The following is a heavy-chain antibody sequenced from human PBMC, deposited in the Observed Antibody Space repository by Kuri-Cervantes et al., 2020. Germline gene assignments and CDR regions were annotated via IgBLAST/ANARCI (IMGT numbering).Heavy chain of an antibody. V-gene: IGHV3-23*01. CDR2: ISGSGGST. Sequence: GESLKISCAAPGFTFSSYAMSWVRQAPGKGLEWVSAISGSGGSTCYADSVKGRFTISRDNSKNTLYLQMNSLRAEDTAVYYCARGRWELLYYGMDVWGQGTTVTVSS. J-gene: IGHJ6*02. D-gene: IGHD1-26*01. CDR3: ARGRWELLYYGMDV. CDR1: GFTFSSYA.